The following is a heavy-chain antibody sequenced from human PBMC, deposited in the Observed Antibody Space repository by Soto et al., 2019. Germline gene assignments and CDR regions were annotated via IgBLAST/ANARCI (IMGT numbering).Heavy chain of an antibody. D-gene: IGHD2-15*01. J-gene: IGHJ6*02. Sequence: QVQLVQSGAEVKKPGASVKVSCKASGYTFTSYGISWVRQAPGQGLEWMGWISAYNGNTNYAQKIQGRVTMTTDTPTSPAYMGLRSLRSDDTAVYFCARGSIVVAMGNYYYYGMDVWGQGTTVTVSS. V-gene: IGHV1-18*01. CDR2: ISAYNGNT. CDR1: GYTFTSYG. CDR3: ARGSIVVAMGNYYYYGMDV.